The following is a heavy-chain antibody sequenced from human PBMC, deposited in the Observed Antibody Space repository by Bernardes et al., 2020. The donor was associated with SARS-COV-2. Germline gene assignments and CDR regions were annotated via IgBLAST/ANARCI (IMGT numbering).Heavy chain of an antibody. D-gene: IGHD3-3*01. Sequence: SETLSLTCTVSGGSISSSSYYWGWIRQPPGKGLEWIGSIYYSGSTYYNPSLKSRVTISVDTSKNQFSLKLSSVTAADTAVYYCVRGSGYEYDYWGQGTLVTVSS. CDR1: GGSISSSSYY. CDR2: IYYSGST. J-gene: IGHJ4*02. CDR3: VRGSGYEYDY. V-gene: IGHV4-39*01.